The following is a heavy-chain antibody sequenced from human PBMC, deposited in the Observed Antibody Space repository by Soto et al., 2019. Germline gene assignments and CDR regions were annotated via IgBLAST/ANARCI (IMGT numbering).Heavy chain of an antibody. Sequence: QVQLVESGGGVVQPGRSLRLSCAASGFIFSQYVMHWVRQAPGKGLEWVAIISYDATNQYYADSVRGRFTISRDNSNSTVYLQMNRLNAEDTAVYYCAREGVGPYDFWSGYYVHWGQGTLVTVSS. CDR2: ISYDATNQ. D-gene: IGHD3-3*01. CDR3: AREGVGPYDFWSGYYVH. V-gene: IGHV3-30-3*01. CDR1: GFIFSQYV. J-gene: IGHJ4*02.